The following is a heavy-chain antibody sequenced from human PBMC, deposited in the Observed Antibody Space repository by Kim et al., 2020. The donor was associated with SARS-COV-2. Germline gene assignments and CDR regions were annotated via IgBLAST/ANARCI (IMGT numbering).Heavy chain of an antibody. D-gene: IGHD4-17*01. J-gene: IGHJ6*02. CDR3: ARDLWAVTTWGGSWSYYGMDV. Sequence: ASVKVSCKASGYTFTSYYMHWVRQAPGQGLEWMGIINPSGGSTSYAQKFQGRVTMTRDTSTSTVYMELSSLRSEDTAVYYCARDLWAVTTWGGSWSYYGMDVWGQGTTVTVSS. CDR2: INPSGGST. CDR1: GYTFTSYY. V-gene: IGHV1-46*01.